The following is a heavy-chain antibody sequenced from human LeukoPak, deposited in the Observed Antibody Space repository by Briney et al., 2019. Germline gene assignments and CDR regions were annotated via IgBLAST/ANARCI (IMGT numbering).Heavy chain of an antibody. CDR2: INPSGGST. CDR3: ARDQQWLVH. CDR1: GGTFSSYA. D-gene: IGHD6-19*01. V-gene: IGHV1-46*01. Sequence: ASVKVSCKASGGTFSSYAISWVRQAPGQGLEWMGIINPSGGSTSYAQKFQGRVTMTRDTSTSTVYMELSSLRPEDTAVYYCARDQQWLVHWGQGTLVTVSS. J-gene: IGHJ4*02.